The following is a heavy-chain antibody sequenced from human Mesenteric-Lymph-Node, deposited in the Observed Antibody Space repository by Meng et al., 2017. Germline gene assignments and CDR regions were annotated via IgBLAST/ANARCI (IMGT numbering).Heavy chain of an antibody. CDR1: GFTFSSYA. CDR3: ARGSRRFY. D-gene: IGHD3-10*01. Sequence: GESLKISCAASGFTFSSYAMNWVRQAPGKGLEWVSYISSSGSTIYYADSVKGRFTISRDNAKNSLYLQMNSLRAEDTALYYCARGSRRFYWGQGTLVTVSS. J-gene: IGHJ4*02. CDR2: ISSSGSTI. V-gene: IGHV3-48*04.